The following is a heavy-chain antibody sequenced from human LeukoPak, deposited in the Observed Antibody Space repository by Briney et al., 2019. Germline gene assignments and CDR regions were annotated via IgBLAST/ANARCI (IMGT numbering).Heavy chain of an antibody. CDR2: IDWDDAK. CDR1: GFSLSTSGMC. V-gene: IGHV2-70*11. D-gene: IGHD6-6*01. Sequence: SGPALVKPTQTLTLTCSFSGFSLSTSGMCVSWIRQPPGKALEWLARIDWDDAKYYSTSLKTRLTISKDTSKNQVVLTMTNMDPVDTATYYCARICAGEFGSSSVYWGQGTLVTVSS. J-gene: IGHJ4*02. CDR3: ARICAGEFGSSSVY.